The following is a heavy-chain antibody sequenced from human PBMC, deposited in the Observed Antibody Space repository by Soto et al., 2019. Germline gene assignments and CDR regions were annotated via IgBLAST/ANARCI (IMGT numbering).Heavy chain of an antibody. Sequence: QVQLVQSGAEVKKPGASVKVSCKASGYTFSTYSMHWVRQAPGQGLEWMGMLDPSGGSTTYAQKFRGRVTMPRDTSTSTVYMELSGLRVEDTAMFYCARELKESGWFDHWGQGALVTVSS. CDR3: ARELKESGWFDH. J-gene: IGHJ5*02. CDR1: GYTFSTYS. D-gene: IGHD3-3*01. V-gene: IGHV1-46*01. CDR2: LDPSGGST.